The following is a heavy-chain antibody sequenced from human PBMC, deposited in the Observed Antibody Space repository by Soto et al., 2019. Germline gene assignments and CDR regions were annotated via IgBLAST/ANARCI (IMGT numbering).Heavy chain of an antibody. CDR2: IYYSGNA. CDR1: GGSISSYY. J-gene: IGHJ4*02. CDR3: AREYPVHSAYFDY. D-gene: IGHD1-26*01. Sequence: SETLSLTCTVSGGSISSYYWSWIRQPPGKGLEWIGYIYYSGNANYNPSLRSRITISVDTSKNQFSLNLNSVTAADTAVYYCAREYPVHSAYFDYWGQGILVTVSS. V-gene: IGHV4-59*01.